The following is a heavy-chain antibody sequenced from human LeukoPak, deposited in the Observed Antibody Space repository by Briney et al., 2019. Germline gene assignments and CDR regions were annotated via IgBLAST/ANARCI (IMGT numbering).Heavy chain of an antibody. CDR1: GGSISSYY. CDR2: IYTSGSS. CDR3: AREVYCGGDCDRRSFDY. J-gene: IGHJ4*02. Sequence: SETLSHTCTVSGGSISSYYWSWTRQPAGKGLEWIGRIYTSGSSNYNPSLKSRVTMSVDASKNQFSLKLSSVTAADTAVYYCAREVYCGGDCDRRSFDYWGQGTLVTVSS. V-gene: IGHV4-4*07. D-gene: IGHD2-21*02.